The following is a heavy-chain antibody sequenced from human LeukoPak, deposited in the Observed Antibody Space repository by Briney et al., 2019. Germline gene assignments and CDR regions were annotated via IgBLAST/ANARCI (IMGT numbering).Heavy chain of an antibody. CDR3: ASSPVGATDY. J-gene: IGHJ4*02. Sequence: SSETLSLTCAVYGGSFSGYYWSWIRQPPGKGLEWIGEINHSGSTNYNPSLKGRVTISVDTSKNQFSLKLSSVTAADTAVYYCASSPVGATDYWGQGTLVTVSS. D-gene: IGHD1-26*01. CDR2: INHSGST. CDR1: GGSFSGYY. V-gene: IGHV4-34*01.